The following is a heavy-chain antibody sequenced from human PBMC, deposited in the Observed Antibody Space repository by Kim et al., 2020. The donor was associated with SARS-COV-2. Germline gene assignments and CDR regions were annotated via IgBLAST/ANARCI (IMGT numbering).Heavy chain of an antibody. V-gene: IGHV3-33*06. J-gene: IGHJ4*02. Sequence: YYADSVKGRLTISRDNSKNTLYLQMNSLRAEDTAVYYCAKGDYGDSPFDYWGQGTLVTVSS. D-gene: IGHD4-17*01. CDR3: AKGDYGDSPFDY.